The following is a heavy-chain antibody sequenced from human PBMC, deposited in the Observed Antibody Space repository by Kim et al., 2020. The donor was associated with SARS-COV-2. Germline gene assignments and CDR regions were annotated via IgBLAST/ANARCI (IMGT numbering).Heavy chain of an antibody. J-gene: IGHJ4*02. CDR3: ARGLGGDY. V-gene: IGHV1-18*01. CDR2: NGNT. Sequence: NGNTNYAQKLQGRVTMTTDTSTSTAYMELRSLRSDDTAVYYCARGLGGDYWGQGTLVTVSS.